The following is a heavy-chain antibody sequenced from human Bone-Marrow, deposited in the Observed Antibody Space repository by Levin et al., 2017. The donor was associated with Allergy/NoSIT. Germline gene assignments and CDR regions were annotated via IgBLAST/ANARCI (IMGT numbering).Heavy chain of an antibody. CDR1: GFTFSGSG. D-gene: IGHD5-24*01. CDR2: IWNDGSKQ. J-gene: IGHJ4*02. CDR3: ARDRSEGNIYRWLGSIEY. V-gene: IGHV3-33*01. Sequence: GGSLRLSCAVSGFTFSGSGMHWVRQAPGRGLEWVAIIWNDGSKQYYADSVKGRFTVSRDNSKNTLFLQMNSLRVEDTAVYYCARDRSEGNIYRWLGSIEYWGQGTQVTVSS.